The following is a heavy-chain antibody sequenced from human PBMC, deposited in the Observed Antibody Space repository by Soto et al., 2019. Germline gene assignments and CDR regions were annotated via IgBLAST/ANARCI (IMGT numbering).Heavy chain of an antibody. J-gene: IGHJ3*02. Sequence: SETLSLTCALYGGSFSGYCWTWIRQSPGKGLEWIGEISPTGVTAYKPSLNSRVSISLDTSKSQFSLSLMSATAADTAVYYCARVNPRGEYLNGFDIWGKGTMVTVSS. CDR3: ARVNPRGEYLNGFDI. CDR1: GGSFSGYC. CDR2: ISPTGVT. V-gene: IGHV4-34*01. D-gene: IGHD3-10*01.